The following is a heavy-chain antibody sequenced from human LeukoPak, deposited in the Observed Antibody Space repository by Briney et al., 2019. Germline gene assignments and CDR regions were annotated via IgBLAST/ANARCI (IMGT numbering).Heavy chain of an antibody. CDR1: GFTFSSYG. J-gene: IGHJ4*02. CDR3: AKGSDTAMVSLDY. CDR2: IRYDGSNK. V-gene: IGHV3-30*02. Sequence: GGSLRLSCAASGFTFSSYGMHWVRQAPGKGLEWVAFIRYDGSNKYYADSVKGRFTISRDNSKNTLYLQMNSLRAEDTAVYYCAKGSDTAMVSLDYWAQGTLVTVSS. D-gene: IGHD5-18*01.